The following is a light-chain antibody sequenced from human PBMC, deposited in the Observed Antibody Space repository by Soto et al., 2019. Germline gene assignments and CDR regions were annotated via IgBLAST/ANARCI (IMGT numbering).Light chain of an antibody. V-gene: IGKV3-20*01. Sequence: EIVLTQSPGTLSFSPGERATLSCRASQSVSSSYLAWYQQKPGQAPRLLIYGASSRATGIPDRFSGSGSGTDFTITISRLEPEDFAVYYCQQYGSSPPWTFGQRTKVAIK. CDR3: QQYGSSPPWT. J-gene: IGKJ1*01. CDR2: GAS. CDR1: QSVSSSY.